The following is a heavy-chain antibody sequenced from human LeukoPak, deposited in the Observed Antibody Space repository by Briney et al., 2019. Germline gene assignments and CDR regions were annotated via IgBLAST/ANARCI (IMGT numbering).Heavy chain of an antibody. V-gene: IGHV1-18*04. CDR3: ARDGANCSSTSCYWYNWFDR. CDR1: GYTSTSYG. CDR2: ISAYNGNT. Sequence: ASVKVSCKASGYTSTSYGISWVRQAPGQGLECMGWISAYNGNTNYAQKLRGRVTMTTDTSTSTAYMELRSLRSADTAVYSCARDGANCSSTSCYWYNWFDRWGQGTLVTVSS. J-gene: IGHJ5*02. D-gene: IGHD2-2*01.